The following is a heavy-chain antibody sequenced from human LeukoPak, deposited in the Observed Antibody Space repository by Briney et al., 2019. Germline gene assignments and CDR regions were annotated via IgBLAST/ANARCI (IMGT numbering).Heavy chain of an antibody. CDR1: GYTFTGYY. CDR2: INPNSGGT. CDR3: ARDQEITIFGVGTFDY. J-gene: IGHJ4*02. D-gene: IGHD3-3*01. Sequence: GASVKVSCKASGYTFTGYYMHWVRQAPGQGLEWMGWINPNSGGTNYAQKFQGSVTMTRDTSISTAYMELSRLRSDDTAVYYCARDQEITIFGVGTFDYWGQGTLVTVSS. V-gene: IGHV1-2*02.